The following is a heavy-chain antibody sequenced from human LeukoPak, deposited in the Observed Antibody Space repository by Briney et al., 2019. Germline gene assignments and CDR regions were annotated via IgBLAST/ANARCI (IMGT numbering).Heavy chain of an antibody. D-gene: IGHD3-22*01. CDR2: IIPIFGTA. Sequence: SVKVSCKASGGTFSSYTISWVRQAPGQGLEWMGGIIPIFGTANYAQKFQGRVTITADESTSTAYMELSSLRSEDTAVYYCARPDTYYYDSSGYYYWGQGTLVTVSS. J-gene: IGHJ4*02. CDR1: GGTFSSYT. V-gene: IGHV1-69*01. CDR3: ARPDTYYYDSSGYYY.